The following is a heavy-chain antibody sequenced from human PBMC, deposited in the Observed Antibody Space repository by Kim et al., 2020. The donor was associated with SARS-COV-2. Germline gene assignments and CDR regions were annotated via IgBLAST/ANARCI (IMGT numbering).Heavy chain of an antibody. CDR3: ASCYDFWSGYLG. Sequence: YADSVKGRFTISRDNAKNTLYLQMNSLRAEDTAVYYCASCYDFWSGYLGWGQGTLVTVSS. V-gene: IGHV3-74*01. D-gene: IGHD3-3*01. J-gene: IGHJ4*02.